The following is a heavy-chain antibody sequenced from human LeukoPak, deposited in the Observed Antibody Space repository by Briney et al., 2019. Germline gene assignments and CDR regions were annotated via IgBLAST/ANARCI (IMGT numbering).Heavy chain of an antibody. CDR2: ISGSGGST. J-gene: IGHJ4*02. D-gene: IGHD6-6*01. Sequence: GGSLRLSCAASGLTFSTYAMSWVRQAPGKGLEWVSAISGSGGSTYYADSVKGRFTISRDNSKNTLYLQMNSLRAEDTAVYYCAKDRDSSSSAPGDYFDYWGQGTLVTVSS. V-gene: IGHV3-23*01. CDR3: AKDRDSSSSAPGDYFDY. CDR1: GLTFSTYA.